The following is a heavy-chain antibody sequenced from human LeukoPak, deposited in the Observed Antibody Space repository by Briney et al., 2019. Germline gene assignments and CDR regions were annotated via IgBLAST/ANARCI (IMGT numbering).Heavy chain of an antibody. CDR2: MSSSGNN. V-gene: IGHV4-59*10. CDR3: ARASCGGGTFYDSRGWFDP. J-gene: IGHJ5*02. Sequence: SETLSLTCAVYGGPFSTYYWSWIRQAAGKGLEWIGRMSSSGNNDYNASLKSRVTMSVDTSKNQLSLKVITVTAADTAVYYCARASCGGGTFYDSRGWFDPWGQGTLVTVSS. CDR1: GGPFSTYY. D-gene: IGHD2-15*01.